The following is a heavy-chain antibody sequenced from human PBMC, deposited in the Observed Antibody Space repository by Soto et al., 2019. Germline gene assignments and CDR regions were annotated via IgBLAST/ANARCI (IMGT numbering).Heavy chain of an antibody. CDR2: ISSSSSYI. D-gene: IGHD2-8*01. CDR3: AREGGMLYASFYYFDY. CDR1: GFTFSSYS. J-gene: IGHJ4*02. Sequence: EVQLVESGGGLVKPGGSLRLSCAASGFTFSSYSMNWVRQAPGKGLEWVSSISSSSSYIYYADSVKGRFTTSRDNAKNSLYLQMNSLRAEDTAVYYCAREGGMLYASFYYFDYWGQGTLVTVSS. V-gene: IGHV3-21*01.